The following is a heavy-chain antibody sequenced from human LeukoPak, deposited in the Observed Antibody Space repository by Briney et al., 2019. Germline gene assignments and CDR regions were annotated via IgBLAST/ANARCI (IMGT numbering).Heavy chain of an antibody. CDR2: ISSSGSTI. CDR3: ARGGGSSWPSYGY. CDR1: GFTFSSYE. J-gene: IGHJ4*02. D-gene: IGHD6-13*01. V-gene: IGHV3-48*03. Sequence: SGGSLRLSCAASGFTFSSYEMNWVRQAPGKGLEWVSYISSSGSTIYYADSVKGRFTISRDNAKNSLYLQVNSLRAEDTAVYYCARGGGSSWPSYGYWGQGTLVTVSS.